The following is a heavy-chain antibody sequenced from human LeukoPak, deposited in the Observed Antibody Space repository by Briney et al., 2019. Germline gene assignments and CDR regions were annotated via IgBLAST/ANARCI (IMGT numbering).Heavy chain of an antibody. D-gene: IGHD4-23*01. CDR3: AREARPDYGGNSNYYYYYMDV. Sequence: ASVKVSCKASGGTFSSYAISWVRQAPGQGLEWMGGIIPIFGTANYAQKFQGRVTITTDESTSTAYMELSSLRSEDTAVYYCAREARPDYGGNSNYYYYYMDVWGKGTTVTVSS. CDR1: GGTFSSYA. V-gene: IGHV1-69*05. CDR2: IIPIFGTA. J-gene: IGHJ6*03.